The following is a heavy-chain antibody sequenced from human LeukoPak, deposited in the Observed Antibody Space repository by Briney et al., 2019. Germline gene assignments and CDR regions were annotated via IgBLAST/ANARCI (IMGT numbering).Heavy chain of an antibody. V-gene: IGHV3-33*01. CDR3: ARDHRTTVTVYYFDY. CDR2: IWYDGRDK. Sequence: EGSLRLSCAASGFTFSSYGMHWVRQAPGKGLEWVAVIWYDGRDKYYADSVKGRFTISRDNSKNTLYLQMNSLRAEDTAVYYCARDHRTTVTVYYFDYWGQGTLVTVSS. D-gene: IGHD4-17*01. J-gene: IGHJ4*02. CDR1: GFTFSSYG.